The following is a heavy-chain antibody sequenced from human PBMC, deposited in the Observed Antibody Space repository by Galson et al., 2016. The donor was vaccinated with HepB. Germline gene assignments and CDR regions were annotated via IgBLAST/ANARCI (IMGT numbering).Heavy chain of an antibody. CDR3: ARHGGSYYTGNHF. CDR2: IYPRDSDT. D-gene: IGHD1-26*01. Sequence: QSGAEVKKPGESLKISCKGSGYSFTGFWIAWVRQMPGKGPEWMGIIYPRDSDTRYSPSFQGRVTITADKSINTAYLQWSSLKASDTAMYYCARHGGSYYTGNHFWGQGTLVTVSS. V-gene: IGHV5-51*01. J-gene: IGHJ4*02. CDR1: GYSFTGFW.